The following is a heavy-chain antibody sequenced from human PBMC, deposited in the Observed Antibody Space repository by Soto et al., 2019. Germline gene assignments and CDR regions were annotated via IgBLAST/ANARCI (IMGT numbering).Heavy chain of an antibody. Sequence: SETLSLTCTVSGGSISSGDYYWSWIRQPPGKGLEWIGYIYYSGSTYYNPSLKSRVTISVDTSKNQFSLKLSSVTAADTAVYYCARESLREGYLEYFQHWGQGTLVTVSS. J-gene: IGHJ1*01. V-gene: IGHV4-30-4*01. D-gene: IGHD5-18*01. CDR3: ARESLREGYLEYFQH. CDR1: GGSISSGDYY. CDR2: IYYSGST.